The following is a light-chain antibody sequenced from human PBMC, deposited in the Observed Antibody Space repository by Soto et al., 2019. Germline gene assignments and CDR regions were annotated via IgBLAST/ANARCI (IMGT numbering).Light chain of an antibody. CDR2: AAS. J-gene: IGKJ1*01. CDR3: QQSYSTPTWT. V-gene: IGKV1-39*01. CDR1: QGIRND. Sequence: DIQMTQSPSSLPASVGDRVTITCRASQGIRNDLGWFQQRPGKAPKRLIHAASSLEGGVPSRFSGSGSGTDFTLTISSLQPEDFATYYCQQSYSTPTWTFGQGTKVDIK.